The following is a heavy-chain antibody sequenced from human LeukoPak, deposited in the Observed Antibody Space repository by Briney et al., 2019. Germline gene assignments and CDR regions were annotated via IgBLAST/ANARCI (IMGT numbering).Heavy chain of an antibody. CDR2: IYYSGNT. J-gene: IGHJ6*03. CDR1: GGSIISSSYY. Sequence: SETLSLTCTVSGGSIISSSYYWGWIRQPPGKGLEWIGSIYYSGNTDYNPSPKSRVTISVETSKNQFSLKLSSVTAADTAVYYCARDRFDDSSGYYYHYYYYMDVWGKGTTVTVSS. V-gene: IGHV4-39*07. D-gene: IGHD3-22*01. CDR3: ARDRFDDSSGYYYHYYYYMDV.